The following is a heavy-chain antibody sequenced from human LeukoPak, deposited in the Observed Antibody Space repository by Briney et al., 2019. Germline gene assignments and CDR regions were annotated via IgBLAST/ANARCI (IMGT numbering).Heavy chain of an antibody. J-gene: IGHJ4*02. CDR1: GFTFSSYA. CDR2: IKQDGSEK. CDR3: AREDYGEPFDY. V-gene: IGHV3-7*01. Sequence: GGSLRLSCAASGFTFSSYAMSWVRQAPGEGLEWVANIKQDGSEKYYVDSVEGRFTISRDNAKNSLFLQMNSLRAEDTAVYYCAREDYGEPFDYWGQGTLVTVSS. D-gene: IGHD4-17*01.